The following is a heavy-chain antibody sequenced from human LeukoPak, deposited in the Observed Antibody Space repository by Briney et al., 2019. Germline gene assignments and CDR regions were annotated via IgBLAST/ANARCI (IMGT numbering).Heavy chain of an antibody. CDR3: ARHLYCSGGECYFQLDY. J-gene: IGHJ4*02. D-gene: IGHD2-8*02. Sequence: GESLKISCKGSGYSFTNYWIGWVRQMPGKGLEWMGIIYPGGSDTRYSPSFQGQVTISADKSINTAYLQWSSLKASDTAMYYCARHLYCSGGECYFQLDYWGQGTLVTVSS. V-gene: IGHV5-51*01. CDR1: GYSFTNYW. CDR2: IYPGGSDT.